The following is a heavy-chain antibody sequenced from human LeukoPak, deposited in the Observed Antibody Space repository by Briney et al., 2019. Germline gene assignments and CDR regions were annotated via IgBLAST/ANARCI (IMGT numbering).Heavy chain of an antibody. CDR2: INPSGGST. CDR1: GYTFTSYY. D-gene: IGHD1-7*01. Sequence: GASVKVSCKASGYTFTSYYMHWVRQAPGQGLEWMGIINPSGGSTSYAQKFQGRVTMTEDTSTDTAYMELSSLRSEDTAVYYCATTSLTFKLELRYSYYYYYGMDVWGQGTTVTVSS. CDR3: ATTSLTFKLELRYSYYYYYGMDV. J-gene: IGHJ6*02. V-gene: IGHV1-46*01.